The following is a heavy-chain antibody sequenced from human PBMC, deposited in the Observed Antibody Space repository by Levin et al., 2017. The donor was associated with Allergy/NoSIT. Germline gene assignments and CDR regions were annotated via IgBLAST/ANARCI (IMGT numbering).Heavy chain of an antibody. CDR3: ARLVVGTKGWFAP. CDR1: GYTFRNYG. Sequence: ASVKVSCKASGYTFRNYGISWVRQAPGRGLEWLGWISTDTGNRHYAQNLQGRVTMTTDTSTDTAHLELRSLRSDDTAIYYCARLVVGTKGWFAPWGQGTPVTVSS. D-gene: IGHD2-21*01. V-gene: IGHV1-18*01. J-gene: IGHJ5*02. CDR2: ISTDTGNR.